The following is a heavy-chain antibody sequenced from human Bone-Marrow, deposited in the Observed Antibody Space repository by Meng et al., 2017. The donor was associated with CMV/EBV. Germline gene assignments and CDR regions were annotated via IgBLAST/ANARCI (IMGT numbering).Heavy chain of an antibody. CDR3: ARDKNWGPYY. Sequence: ASVNVSCKASGYTFTDHYFHWVRQAPGQGLEWMGWIHPQSGVTNYAQKFQARVTLTRDTSINTGYMELSRLTSDDTAVYYCARDKNWGPYYWGQGTLVTVSS. D-gene: IGHD7-27*01. V-gene: IGHV1-2*02. CDR2: IHPQSGVT. J-gene: IGHJ4*02. CDR1: GYTFTDHY.